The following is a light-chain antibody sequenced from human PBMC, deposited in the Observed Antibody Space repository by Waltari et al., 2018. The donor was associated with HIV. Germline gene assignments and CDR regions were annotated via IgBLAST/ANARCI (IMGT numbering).Light chain of an antibody. CDR3: QQFYGAVYT. Sequence: DIVMTQTPDSLAVSLGERATINCKSSQSVLYSSNNKDYLAWYQQRPGQPPKLLIYWASTRESGVPDRFSGSGSGTDFYLTISSLQAEDVAVYYCQQFYGAVYTFGQGTKLEIK. J-gene: IGKJ2*01. V-gene: IGKV4-1*01. CDR2: WAS. CDR1: QSVLYSSNNKDY.